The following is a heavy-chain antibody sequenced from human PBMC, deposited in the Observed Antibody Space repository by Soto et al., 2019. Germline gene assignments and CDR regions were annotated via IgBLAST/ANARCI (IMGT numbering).Heavy chain of an antibody. D-gene: IGHD2-15*01. CDR3: SRGRVAGESSGGSRYHLDL. CDR2: MNPKTGNT. CDR1: GYTFASD. V-gene: IGHV1-8*01. Sequence: QVQLVQSGAEVRQPGASVKVSCKAFGYTFASDSNWVRQAAGQGLEWIGWMNPKTGNTGCAQKFQGRVTMTRSTSVSTAYMELTSLTSDDTAVYYCSRGRVAGESSGGSRYHLDLWGQGTLVAVSS. J-gene: IGHJ5*02.